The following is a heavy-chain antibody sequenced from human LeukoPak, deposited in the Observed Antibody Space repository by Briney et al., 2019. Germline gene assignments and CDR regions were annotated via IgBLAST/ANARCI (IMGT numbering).Heavy chain of an antibody. V-gene: IGHV4-31*03. CDR2: IYYSGST. D-gene: IGHD3-22*01. CDR3: ARDQTYYVSSGYYYVTYFQH. CDR1: GGSISSGGYY. J-gene: IGHJ1*01. Sequence: PSETLSLTCTVSGGSISSGGYYWSWIRQHPGKGLEWIGYIYYSGSTYYNPSLKSRVTISVDTSKNQFSLNLTSVTAADTAVYYCARDQTYYVSSGYYYVTYFQHWGQGILVTVSS.